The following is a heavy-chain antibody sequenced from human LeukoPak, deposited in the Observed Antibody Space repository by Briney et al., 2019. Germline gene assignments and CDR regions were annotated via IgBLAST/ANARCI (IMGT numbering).Heavy chain of an antibody. J-gene: IGHJ4*02. CDR1: GGSFSGYY. D-gene: IGHD4-17*01. CDR3: ASSVDYGDYVEYYFDY. Sequence: PSETLSLTCAVYGGSFSGYYWSWIRQPPGKGLEWIGYIYYSGSTNYNPSLKSRVTISVDTSKNQFSLKLSSVTAADTAVYYCASSVDYGDYVEYYFDYWGQGTLVTVSS. CDR2: IYYSGST. V-gene: IGHV4-59*08.